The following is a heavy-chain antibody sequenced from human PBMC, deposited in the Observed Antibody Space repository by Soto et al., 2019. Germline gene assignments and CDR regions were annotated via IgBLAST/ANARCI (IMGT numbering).Heavy chain of an antibody. J-gene: IGHJ5*02. CDR1: GGTFSSYT. V-gene: IGHV1-69*04. Sequence: GPSVKVSCKASGGTFSSYTISWVRQAPGQGLEWMGRIIPILGIANYAQKFQGRVTITADKSTSTAYMELSSLRSEDTAVYYCARDGIAARSGDNWFDPWGQGNLVTVSS. CDR3: ARDGIAARSGDNWFDP. CDR2: IIPILGIA. D-gene: IGHD6-6*01.